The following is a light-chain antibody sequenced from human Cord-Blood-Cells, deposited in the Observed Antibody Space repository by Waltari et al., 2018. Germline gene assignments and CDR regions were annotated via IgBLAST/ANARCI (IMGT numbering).Light chain of an antibody. V-gene: IGKV1-39*01. CDR1: QRISSY. Sequence: DIQMTQSPSSLSASVGDRVTITCRASQRISSYLNWNQQKPGKAPKLLIYAASSLQSGVPSRFSGSGSGTDFTLTISSLQPEDFATYYCQQSYSTPFTFGPGTKVDIK. J-gene: IGKJ3*01. CDR3: QQSYSTPFT. CDR2: AAS.